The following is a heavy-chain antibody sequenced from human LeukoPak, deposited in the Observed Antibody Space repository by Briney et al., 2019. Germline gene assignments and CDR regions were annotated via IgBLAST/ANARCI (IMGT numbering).Heavy chain of an antibody. CDR3: ARANPRYDYVWGSYRRPGAFDI. CDR1: GYTFTGYY. CDR2: INPNSGGT. J-gene: IGHJ3*02. V-gene: IGHV1-2*02. D-gene: IGHD3-16*02. Sequence: ASVKVSCKASGYTFTGYYMHWVRQAPGQGLEWMGWINPNSGGTNYAQKFQGRVTMTRNTSISTAYMELSSLRSEDTAVYYCARANPRYDYVWGSYRRPGAFDIWGQGTMVTVSS.